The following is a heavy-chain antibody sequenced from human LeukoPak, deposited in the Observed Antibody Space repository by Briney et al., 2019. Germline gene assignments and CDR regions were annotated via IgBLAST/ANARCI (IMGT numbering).Heavy chain of an antibody. CDR3: AREESEGIYYYGMDV. V-gene: IGHV3-7*03. CDR1: TFTFSIYW. CDR2: IKEDGSET. J-gene: IGHJ6*02. D-gene: IGHD5-24*01. Sequence: GGSLRLSCEASTFTFSIYWMSWVRQAPGKGLEWVANIKEDGSETYYLDSVKGRFTISRDNAKKSLYLEMNSLRVEDTAVYYCAREESEGIYYYGMDVWGQGKTVTVSS.